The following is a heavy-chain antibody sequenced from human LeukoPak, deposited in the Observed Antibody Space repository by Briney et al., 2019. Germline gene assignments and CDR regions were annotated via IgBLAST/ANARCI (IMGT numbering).Heavy chain of an antibody. D-gene: IGHD6-13*01. V-gene: IGHV1-69*02. CDR2: IIPILGIA. J-gene: IGHJ4*02. CDR1: GGTFSSYT. Sequence: GASVKVSCQASGGTFSSYTISWVRQAPGQGLEWMGRIIPILGIANYAQKFQGRVTITADKSTNTAYMELSSLRSEDTVVYYCAALAAAGNWGQGTLVTVSS. CDR3: AALAAAGN.